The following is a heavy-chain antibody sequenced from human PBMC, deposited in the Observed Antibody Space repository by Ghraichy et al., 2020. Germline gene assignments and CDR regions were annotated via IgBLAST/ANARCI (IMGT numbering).Heavy chain of an antibody. Sequence: GGSLRLSCAASGFTFSSYAMSWVRQAPGKGLEWVSAISGSGGSTYYADSVKGRFTISRDNSKNTLYLQMNSLRAEDTAVYYCAKAVYGRLYYYYGMDVWGQGTTVIVSS. V-gene: IGHV3-23*01. J-gene: IGHJ6*02. CDR1: GFTFSSYA. CDR3: AKAVYGRLYYYYGMDV. CDR2: ISGSGGST. D-gene: IGHD2-8*01.